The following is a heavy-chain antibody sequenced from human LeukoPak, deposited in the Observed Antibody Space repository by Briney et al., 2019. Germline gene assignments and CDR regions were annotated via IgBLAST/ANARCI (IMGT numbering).Heavy chain of an antibody. J-gene: IGHJ4*02. CDR1: GYTFTGYY. CDR3: ARVCRDGYNSPFDY. V-gene: IGHV1-2*02. D-gene: IGHD5-12*01. CDR2: INPNSGGT. Sequence: AAVKVSCKASGYTFTGYYMHWVRQAPGQGLEWMGWINPNSGGTNCAQKFQGRVTMTRDTSISTAYMELSRLRSDDTAVYYCARVCRDGYNSPFDYWGQGTLVTVSS.